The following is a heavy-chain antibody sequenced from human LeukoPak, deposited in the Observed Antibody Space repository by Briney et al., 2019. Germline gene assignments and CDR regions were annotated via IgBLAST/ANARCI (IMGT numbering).Heavy chain of an antibody. D-gene: IGHD6-13*01. CDR1: GGSFSGYY. J-gene: IGHJ5*02. CDR3: ARGPYSSSWYHHVGNWFDP. Sequence: PSETLSLTCAVYGGSFSGYYWSWIRQPPGKGLEWIGEINHSGSTNYNPSLKSRGTISVDTSKNQFSLKLSSVTAADTAVYYCARGPYSSSWYHHVGNWFDPWGQGTLVTVSS. CDR2: INHSGST. V-gene: IGHV4-34*01.